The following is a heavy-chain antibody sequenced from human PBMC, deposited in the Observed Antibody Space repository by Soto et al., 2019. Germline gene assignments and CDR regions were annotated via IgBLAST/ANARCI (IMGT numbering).Heavy chain of an antibody. V-gene: IGHV3-9*01. CDR1: VFTFDDYA. Sequence: HPGGSLRLSCAASVFTFDDYAMYWVRQVLGKGLEWVSSISWNSGNIGYADTVKGRFTTSRDNAENSLYLQMNSLRPEDTALYYCVRSKGGYSYGTPFDYWGQGTLVTVSS. J-gene: IGHJ4*02. CDR3: VRSKGGYSYGTPFDY. D-gene: IGHD5-18*01. CDR2: ISWNSGNI.